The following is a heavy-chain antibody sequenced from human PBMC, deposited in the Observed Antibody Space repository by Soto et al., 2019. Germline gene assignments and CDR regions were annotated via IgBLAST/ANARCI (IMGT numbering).Heavy chain of an antibody. CDR2: IYYSGGT. CDR3: ARNRYGDHDY. CDR1: GGSISSYY. Sequence: ASETLSLTCTVSGGSISSYYWSWIRQPPGKGLEWIGYIYYSGGTNYNPSLKSRVTISVDTSKNQFSLKLSSVTAADTAVYYCARNRYGDHDYWGQGTLVTVSS. V-gene: IGHV4-59*01. D-gene: IGHD4-17*01. J-gene: IGHJ4*02.